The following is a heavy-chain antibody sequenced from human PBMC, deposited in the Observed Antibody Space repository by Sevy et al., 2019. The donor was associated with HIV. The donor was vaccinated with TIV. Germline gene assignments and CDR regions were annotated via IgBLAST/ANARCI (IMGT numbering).Heavy chain of an antibody. D-gene: IGHD6-13*01. Sequence: GGSLRLSCAASGFTFDDYAMHWVRQAPGKGLEWVSGISWNSGSIGYADSVKGRFTISRDNAKNSLYLQMNSLRAEDTALYYCAKDAIYSSSWSGIDYWGQGTLVTVSS. CDR3: AKDAIYSSSWSGIDY. CDR2: ISWNSGSI. V-gene: IGHV3-9*01. J-gene: IGHJ4*02. CDR1: GFTFDDYA.